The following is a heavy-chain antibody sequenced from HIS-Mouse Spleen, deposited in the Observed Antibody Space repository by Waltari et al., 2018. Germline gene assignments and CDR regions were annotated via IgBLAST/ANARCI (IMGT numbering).Heavy chain of an antibody. D-gene: IGHD6-13*01. V-gene: IGHV4-39*07. Sequence: QLQLQESGPGLVKPSETLSLPCTVSGGPISSSSYYWGRIRQPPGKGLEWIGSIYYSGSTYYNPSLKSRVTISVDTSKNQCSLKLSSVTAADTAVYYCAREIPYSSSWYDWYFDLWGRGTLVTVSS. J-gene: IGHJ2*01. CDR2: IYYSGST. CDR1: GGPISSSSYY. CDR3: AREIPYSSSWYDWYFDL.